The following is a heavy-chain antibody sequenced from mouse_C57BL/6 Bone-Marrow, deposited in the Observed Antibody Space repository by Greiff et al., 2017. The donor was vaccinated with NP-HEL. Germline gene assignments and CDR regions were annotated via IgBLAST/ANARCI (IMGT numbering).Heavy chain of an antibody. Sequence: EVKLVESGEGLVKPGGSLKLSCAASGFTFSSYAMSWVRQTPEKRLEWVAYISSGGDYIYYVDTVKGRFPISRDNARNTLYLQMSSLKSEDTAMYYCTRIITTVVAEYFDVWGTGTTVTVSS. J-gene: IGHJ1*03. CDR1: GFTFSSYA. V-gene: IGHV5-9-1*02. D-gene: IGHD1-1*01. CDR3: TRIITTVVAEYFDV. CDR2: ISSGGDYI.